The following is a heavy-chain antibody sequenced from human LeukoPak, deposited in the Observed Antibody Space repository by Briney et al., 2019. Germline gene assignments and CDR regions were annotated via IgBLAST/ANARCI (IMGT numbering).Heavy chain of an antibody. J-gene: IGHJ4*02. CDR1: GYTFTGYY. CDR3: AREPGTATGY. CDR2: IYPNTGGT. Sequence: GASVKVSCKASGYTFTGYYFHWLRQAPGQGLEWMGWIYPNTGGTKSTQKFQGRVSMTRDTSITTAYMEINRLTSDDTAVYYCAREPGTATGYWGQGTLVTVSS. V-gene: IGHV1-2*02. D-gene: IGHD1-1*01.